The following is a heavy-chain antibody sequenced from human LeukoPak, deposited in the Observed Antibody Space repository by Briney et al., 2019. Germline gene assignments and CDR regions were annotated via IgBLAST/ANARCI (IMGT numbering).Heavy chain of an antibody. V-gene: IGHV4-59*01. CDR3: ARVGPRQLYGDYVLSLDY. D-gene: IGHD4-17*01. Sequence: SETLSLTCTVSGGSISSYYWSWIRQPPGKGLEWIGYIYYSGSTNYNPSLKSRVTMSVDTSKNHFSLKLSSLTAADTAVHYCARVGPRQLYGDYVLSLDYWGQGTLVTVSS. J-gene: IGHJ4*02. CDR1: GGSISSYY. CDR2: IYYSGST.